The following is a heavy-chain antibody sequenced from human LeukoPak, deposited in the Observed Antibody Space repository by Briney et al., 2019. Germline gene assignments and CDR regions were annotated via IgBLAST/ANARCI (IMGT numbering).Heavy chain of an antibody. Sequence: SETLSLTCTVSGGSISSTNNYWGWIRQPLEKGLEWIGSVYHSGSSYYNPSLKSRVTISIDTSKNQFSLRLSSVTAADTAVYYCAKVPLVYYDSSGYFDYWGQGTLVTVSS. D-gene: IGHD3-22*01. V-gene: IGHV4-39*02. CDR2: VYHSGSS. J-gene: IGHJ4*02. CDR3: AKVPLVYYDSSGYFDY. CDR1: GGSISSTNNY.